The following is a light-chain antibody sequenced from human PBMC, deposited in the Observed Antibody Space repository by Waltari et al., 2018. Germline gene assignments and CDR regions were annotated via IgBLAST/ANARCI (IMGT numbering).Light chain of an antibody. CDR1: SSNIGRSY. J-gene: IGLJ2*01. V-gene: IGLV1-51*01. Sequence: QSVLTQPPSVSAAPGQRVTISCSGSSSNIGRSYVSCYQQVPGTAPKLLIYDNNKRPSGVSDRFSGSKSGTSASLAITGLQTGDEADYCCGAWDSSLSAVLFGGGTRLTVL. CDR3: GAWDSSLSAVL. CDR2: DNN.